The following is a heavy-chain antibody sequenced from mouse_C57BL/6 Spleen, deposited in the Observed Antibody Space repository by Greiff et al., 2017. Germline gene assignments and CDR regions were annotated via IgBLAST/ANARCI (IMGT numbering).Heavy chain of an antibody. Sequence: EVQLQQSGPGLVKPGASVKISCKASGYTFTDYYMNWVKQSHGKSLEWIGDINPNNGGTGYTQKFKGKATLTGDKSSSTAYMELRSLTSGDSAVYYCARSYYGAWFAYWGQGTLVTVSA. CDR1: GYTFTDYY. V-gene: IGHV1-26*01. CDR3: ARSYYGAWFAY. J-gene: IGHJ3*01. D-gene: IGHD1-1*01. CDR2: INPNNGGT.